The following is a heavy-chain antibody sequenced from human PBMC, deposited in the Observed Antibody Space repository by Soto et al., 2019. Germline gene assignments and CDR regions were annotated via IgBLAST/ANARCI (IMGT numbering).Heavy chain of an antibody. V-gene: IGHV5-51*01. CDR2: IYPGDSDT. CDR3: ARHSTSAPKEY. J-gene: IGHJ4*01. Sequence: PGESLKISCHGSGYSFTTYWIAWVRQMPGKGLEWVGIIYPGDSDTRYSPSFEGHVTISVDKSISTAFLQWNSLKASDNAIYYCARHSTSAPKEYWGQGTPATVYS. D-gene: IGHD3-10*01. CDR1: GYSFTTYW.